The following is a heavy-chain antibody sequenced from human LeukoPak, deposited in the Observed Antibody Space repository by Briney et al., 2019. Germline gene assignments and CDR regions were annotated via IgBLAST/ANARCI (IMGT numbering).Heavy chain of an antibody. CDR1: GLPIADFA. V-gene: IGHV3-43*02. Sequence: GGSLRLSCVASGLPIADFAMHWVRQAPGKGLEWVSLISGDGVSTFYADSVKGRFSISRDNSKNSLPLEMNSLRTEDTAMYYCARESGKFDYWGQGTLVAVSS. CDR2: ISGDGVST. CDR3: ARESGKFDY. J-gene: IGHJ4*02.